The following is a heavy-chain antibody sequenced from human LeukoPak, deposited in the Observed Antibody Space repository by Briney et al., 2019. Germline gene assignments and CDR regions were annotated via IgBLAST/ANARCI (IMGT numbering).Heavy chain of an antibody. CDR2: INPSGGST. V-gene: IGHV1-46*01. CDR1: GYTFTSYY. J-gene: IGHJ4*02. CDR3: ARDLGYCSGGSCYQTTYFDC. Sequence: ASVKVSCKASGYTFTSYYMHWVRQAPGQGLEWMGIINPSGGSTSYAQKFQGRVTMTRDTSTSTVYMELSSLRSEDTAVYYCARDLGYCSGGSCYQTTYFDCWGQGTLVTVSS. D-gene: IGHD2-15*01.